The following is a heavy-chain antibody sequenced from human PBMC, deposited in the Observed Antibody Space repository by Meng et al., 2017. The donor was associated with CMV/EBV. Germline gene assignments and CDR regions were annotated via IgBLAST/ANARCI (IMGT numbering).Heavy chain of an antibody. J-gene: IGHJ2*01. V-gene: IGHV1-8*01. D-gene: IGHD3-3*01. Sequence: ASVKVSCKASGYTFTSYDINWVRQATGQGLEWMGWMNPTSGNTGYAQKFQGRVTMTRNTSISTAYMELSSLRSEDTAVYYCALKSAPRDPYYDFWSGYYTNWYFDLWGRGTLVTVSS. CDR2: MNPTSGNT. CDR1: GYTFTSYD. CDR3: ALKSAPRDPYYDFWSGYYTNWYFDL.